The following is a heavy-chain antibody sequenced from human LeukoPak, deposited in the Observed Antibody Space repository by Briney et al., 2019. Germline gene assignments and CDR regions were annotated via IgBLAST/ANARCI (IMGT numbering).Heavy chain of an antibody. CDR3: ARHLHDYYDSSGYYYFDY. V-gene: IGHV5-51*01. CDR2: IYPGDSDT. D-gene: IGHD3-22*01. Sequence: PGESLKISCKGSGYSFTSYWIGWVRQMPGKGLEWMGIIYPGDSDTRYSPSFQGQVTISADKSISTAYLQWSSLKASDTAMYYCARHLHDYYDSSGYYYFDYWGQGTLVTVSS. CDR1: GYSFTSYW. J-gene: IGHJ4*02.